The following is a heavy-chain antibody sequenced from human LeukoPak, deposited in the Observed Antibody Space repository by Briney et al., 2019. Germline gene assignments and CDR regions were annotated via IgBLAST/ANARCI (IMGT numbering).Heavy chain of an antibody. J-gene: IGHJ4*02. CDR2: INSNGGGT. D-gene: IGHD6-25*01. Sequence: GGSLRLSCAASGFTFSSYAMHWVRQAPGKGLEYVSAINSNGGGTYNADSVKGRFTISRDNFKNTLYLQMSSLRPEDTAVYYCVKDLEYSSGPHWGQGTLVTVSS. V-gene: IGHV3-64D*06. CDR3: VKDLEYSSGPH. CDR1: GFTFSSYA.